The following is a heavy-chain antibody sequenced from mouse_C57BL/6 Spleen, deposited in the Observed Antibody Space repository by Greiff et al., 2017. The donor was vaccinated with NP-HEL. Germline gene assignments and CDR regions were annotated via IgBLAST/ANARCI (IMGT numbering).Heavy chain of an antibody. J-gene: IGHJ4*01. V-gene: IGHV1-15*01. CDR2: IDPETGGT. CDR1: GYTFTDYE. D-gene: IGHD3-2*02. CDR3: TRLDSSGYKGQAMDY. Sequence: QVQLQQSGAELVRPGASVTLSCKASGYTFTDYEMHWVKQTPVHGLEWIGAIDPETGGTAYNQKFKGKAILTADKSSSTAYMELRSLTSEDSAVYYCTRLDSSGYKGQAMDYWGQGTSVTVSS.